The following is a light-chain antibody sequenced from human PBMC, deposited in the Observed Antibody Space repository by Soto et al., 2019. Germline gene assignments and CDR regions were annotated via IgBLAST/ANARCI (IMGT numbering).Light chain of an antibody. V-gene: IGKV1-5*03. J-gene: IGKJ1*01. CDR1: QSISSW. CDR2: KAS. CDR3: QQYKSYSRT. Sequence: DIQMTQSPFTLSASVGDRFTSSCRASQSISSWLAWYQQKPGKXPKXXIYKASSLESGVPSRFSGSGSGTAFTLTIRSLQPDDFATHDCQQYKSYSRTFGQGTKVDIK.